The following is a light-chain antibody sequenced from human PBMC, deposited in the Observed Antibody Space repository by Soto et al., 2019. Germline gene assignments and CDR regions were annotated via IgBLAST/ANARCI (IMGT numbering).Light chain of an antibody. J-gene: IGKJ5*01. CDR3: QQYNSYPIT. CDR1: QSISSW. Sequence: DIQMTQSPSTLSASVGDRVTITCRASQSISSWLAWYQQKPGKAPKLLIYDASSLESGVPSRFSGTGSGTGFTLPISSLPPDDFATYYCQQYNSYPITFGQGTRLEIK. V-gene: IGKV1-5*01. CDR2: DAS.